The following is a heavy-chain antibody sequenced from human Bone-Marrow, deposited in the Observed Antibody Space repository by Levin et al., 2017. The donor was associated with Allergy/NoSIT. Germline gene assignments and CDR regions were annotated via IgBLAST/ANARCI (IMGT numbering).Heavy chain of an antibody. CDR3: ARDEESYGDAFDI. CDR1: GFTFSTYG. J-gene: IGHJ3*02. V-gene: IGHV3-48*01. D-gene: IGHD2-8*01. CDR2: ISARRTTV. Sequence: QAWGSLRLSCAASGFTFSTYGMIWVRQAPGKGLEWVSYISARRTTVYYADSVKGRFTISRDDAKNTLYLQMSSLRAEDTAVYYCARDEESYGDAFDIWGQGTMVNVSS.